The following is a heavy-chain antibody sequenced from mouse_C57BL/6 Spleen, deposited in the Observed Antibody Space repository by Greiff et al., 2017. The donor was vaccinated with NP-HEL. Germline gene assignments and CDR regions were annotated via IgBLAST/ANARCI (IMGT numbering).Heavy chain of an antibody. V-gene: IGHV1-55*01. CDR3: AREDYDESGYFDV. CDR2: ISPGSGST. CDR1: GYTFTSYW. J-gene: IGHJ1*03. Sequence: QVQLQQPGAELVKPGASVKMSCKASGYTFTSYWITWVKQRPGQGLEWLGDISPGSGSTNYNETFKSKATLTVDTSSSTAYMQLSSLTSEDSAVYYCAREDYDESGYFDVWGTGTTVTVSS. D-gene: IGHD2-4*01.